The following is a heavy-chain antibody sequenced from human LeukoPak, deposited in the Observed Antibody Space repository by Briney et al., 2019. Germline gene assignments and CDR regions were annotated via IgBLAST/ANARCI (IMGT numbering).Heavy chain of an antibody. D-gene: IGHD7-27*01. Sequence: SQTLSLTLAISVDSVSINSAYWNWIRQSPSRGLVWLGWTYYRWKWYNDYAVSVKSRITINPDTAENQFSLQLNSVTPEDTAVYYCARGVGLTGFDYWGQGILVTVSS. J-gene: IGHJ4*02. V-gene: IGHV6-1*01. CDR3: ARGVGLTGFDY. CDR1: VDSVSINSAY. CDR2: TYYRWKWYN.